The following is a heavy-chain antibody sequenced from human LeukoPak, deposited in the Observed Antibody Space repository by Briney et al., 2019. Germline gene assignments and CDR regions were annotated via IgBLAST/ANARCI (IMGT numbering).Heavy chain of an antibody. V-gene: IGHV3-74*01. CDR3: ARDIVSGSGSLDY. Sequence: PGGSLRLSCAASRFSFSNYWMHWVRQAPGKGLVWVSRVKSDGSNPSYADSVKGRFTISRDNAEYMLYLQMNTLGAEDTAVYYCARDIVSGSGSLDYWGQGTLVTVSS. CDR2: VKSDGSNP. J-gene: IGHJ4*02. D-gene: IGHD3-10*01. CDR1: RFSFSNYW.